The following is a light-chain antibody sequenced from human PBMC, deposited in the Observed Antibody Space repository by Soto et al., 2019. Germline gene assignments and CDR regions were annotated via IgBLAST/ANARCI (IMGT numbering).Light chain of an antibody. V-gene: IGKV3-20*01. CDR1: QSVSSSD. CDR3: QQYGSSLWT. J-gene: IGKJ1*01. Sequence: EIVLTQSPGTLSLSAGERATLSCRASQSVSSSDLAWYQQKPRQAPRLLIYGASSKATGIPDRFSGSGSGTDFTLTISRLEPEDFAVYYCQQYGSSLWTFGKGPRWIS. CDR2: GAS.